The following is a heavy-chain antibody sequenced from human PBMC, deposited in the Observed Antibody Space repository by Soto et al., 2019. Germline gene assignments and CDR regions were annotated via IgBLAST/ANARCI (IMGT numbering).Heavy chain of an antibody. D-gene: IGHD4-17*01. V-gene: IGHV4-31*03. Sequence: QVQLQESGPGLVKPSQTLSLTCTVSGGSISSGGDYWSWIRQHPGKGLGWIGYIYYSGSTYYNPSLKSRVTISVDTSKNQFSLKLSSVTAADTAVYYCARAANTVTTPFDYWGQGTLVTVSS. CDR2: IYYSGST. CDR1: GGSISSGGDY. J-gene: IGHJ4*02. CDR3: ARAANTVTTPFDY.